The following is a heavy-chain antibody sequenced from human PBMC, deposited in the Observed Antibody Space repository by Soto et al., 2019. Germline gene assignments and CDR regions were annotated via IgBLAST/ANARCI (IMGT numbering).Heavy chain of an antibody. D-gene: IGHD3-3*01. Sequence: QVQLVESGGGVVQPGRSLRLSCAASGFTFSSYGMHWVRQAPGKGLEWVAVIWYDGSNKYYADSVKGRFTISRDNSKNTLYLQMNSLRAEDTAVYYCSRDETIFGVVTGFDYWGQGTLVTVSS. J-gene: IGHJ4*02. V-gene: IGHV3-33*01. CDR1: GFTFSSYG. CDR2: IWYDGSNK. CDR3: SRDETIFGVVTGFDY.